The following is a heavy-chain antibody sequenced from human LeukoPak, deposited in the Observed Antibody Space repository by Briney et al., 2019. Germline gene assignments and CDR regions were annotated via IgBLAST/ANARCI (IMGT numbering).Heavy chain of an antibody. CDR1: GFTFSSYS. CDR2: ISSSSSTI. D-gene: IGHD3-22*01. J-gene: IGHJ4*02. V-gene: IGHV3-48*04. CDR3: ARGDYYDSSGYYFPAGY. Sequence: GGSLRLSCAASGFTFSSYSMNWVRQAPGKGLEWVSYISSSSSTIYYADSVKGRFTISRDNAKNSLYLQMSSLRAEDTAVYYCARGDYYDSSGYYFPAGYWGQGTLVTVSS.